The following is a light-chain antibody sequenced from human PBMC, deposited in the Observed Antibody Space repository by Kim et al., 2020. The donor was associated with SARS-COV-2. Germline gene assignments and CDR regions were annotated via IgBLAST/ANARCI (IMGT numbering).Light chain of an antibody. CDR1: NIGSKS. CDR2: YDS. J-gene: IGLJ3*02. V-gene: IGLV3-21*04. CDR3: QVWDSSSDHWV. Sequence: APGKEARITCGGNNIGSKSVHWYQQKPGQAPVLVIYYDSDRPSGIPERFSGSNSGNTATLTISRVEAGDEADYYCQVWDSSSDHWVFGGGTKLTV.